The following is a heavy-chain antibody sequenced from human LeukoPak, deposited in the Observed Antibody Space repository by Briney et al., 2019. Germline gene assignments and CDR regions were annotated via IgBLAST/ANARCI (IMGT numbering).Heavy chain of an antibody. CDR1: GYSISSGYY. CDR2: IYHSGST. J-gene: IGHJ4*02. Sequence: SETLSLTCSVSGYSISSGYYWGWIRPPPGKGLEWIGSIYHSGSTYYNPSLKSRVTISVDTSKNHFSLKLSSVTAADTAVYYCARVLAYYDSSGYYYFDYWGQGTLVTVSS. CDR3: ARVLAYYDSSGYYYFDY. D-gene: IGHD3-22*01. V-gene: IGHV4-38-2*02.